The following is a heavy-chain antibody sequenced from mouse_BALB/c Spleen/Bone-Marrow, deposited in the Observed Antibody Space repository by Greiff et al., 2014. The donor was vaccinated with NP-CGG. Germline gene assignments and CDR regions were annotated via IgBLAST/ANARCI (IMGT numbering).Heavy chain of an antibody. Sequence: QVQLQQSGAELVRPGTSVKVSCKASGYAFTNYLIEWVKQRPGQGLEWIGMINPGSGGTNYNEKFKGRATLTADKSSSTAYMQLGSLTSDDSAVYFCARRGGSYFDYWGQGTTLTVSS. J-gene: IGHJ2*01. CDR3: ARRGGSYFDY. V-gene: IGHV1-54*01. CDR1: GYAFTNYL. CDR2: INPGSGGT. D-gene: IGHD1-2*01.